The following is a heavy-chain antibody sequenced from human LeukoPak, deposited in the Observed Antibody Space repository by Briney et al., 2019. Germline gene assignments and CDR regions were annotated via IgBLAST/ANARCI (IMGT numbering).Heavy chain of an antibody. V-gene: IGHV4-61*05. Sequence: SETLSLTCTVSGGSVSSSSNYWSWIRQPPGKGLEWIGYIHYSGSTNYNPSLKSRVTISVDKSKNQFSLKLSSVTAADTAVYYCARASYYYDSSAPLPDYWGQGTLVTVSS. D-gene: IGHD3-22*01. CDR3: ARASYYYDSSAPLPDY. CDR1: GGSVSSSSNY. J-gene: IGHJ4*02. CDR2: IHYSGST.